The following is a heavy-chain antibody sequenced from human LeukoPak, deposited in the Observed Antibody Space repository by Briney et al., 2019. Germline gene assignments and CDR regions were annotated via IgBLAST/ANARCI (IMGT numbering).Heavy chain of an antibody. Sequence: SETLSLTCTVSGGSVSSGSYYWSWIRQPPGRGLEWIGYIYYDGSTDYNPSLKSRVTISLDTSKKQFSLKLSSVTAADTAVYYCARDLSASGNFRSYWYFDLWGRGTLVTVS. J-gene: IGHJ2*01. V-gene: IGHV4-61*01. CDR2: IYYDGST. CDR1: GGSVSSGSYY. CDR3: ARDLSASGNFRSYWYFDL. D-gene: IGHD3-10*01.